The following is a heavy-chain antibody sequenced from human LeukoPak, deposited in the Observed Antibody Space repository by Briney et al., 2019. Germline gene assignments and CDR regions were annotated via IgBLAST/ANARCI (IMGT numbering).Heavy chain of an antibody. CDR3: ARDRGTGIDY. CDR1: GGSFSGYY. J-gene: IGHJ4*02. V-gene: IGHV4-59*01. D-gene: IGHD3-10*01. CDR2: IYYNGRT. Sequence: PSETLSLTCAVYGGSFSGYYWSWIRQPPGKGLEWIGYIYYNGRTNYNPSLKSRVTISLDTSKTQFSLKLSSVTAADTAVYYCARDRGTGIDYWGPGALVTVSS.